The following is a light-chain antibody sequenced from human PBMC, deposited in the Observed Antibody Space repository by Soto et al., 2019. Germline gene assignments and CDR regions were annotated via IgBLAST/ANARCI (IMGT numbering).Light chain of an antibody. CDR2: RTS. CDR3: QHYGNSLWT. V-gene: IGKV3-20*01. J-gene: IGKJ1*01. Sequence: IVLTQSPGTLSLSPGERATLSCRASESVSSSFLTWYQQKPGQAPTLLIYRTSNRVTGIPDRFSGSGSGTDFTLTISRLEPEDFAVYFCQHYGNSLWTFGQGTKVDIK. CDR1: ESVSSSF.